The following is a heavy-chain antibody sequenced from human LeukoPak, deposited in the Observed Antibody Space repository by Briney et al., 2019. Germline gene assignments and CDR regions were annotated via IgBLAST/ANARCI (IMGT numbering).Heavy chain of an antibody. J-gene: IGHJ4*02. Sequence: GGTLRLSCAASVFTFSDYYTSCIPQPPGRGLEWVSYISSSGNTIFYAASVKGRFTLSRDNAKNSLYLQMNSLRAEDTAVYYCARVQPHYYDSSGYPPDYWGQGTLVTVSS. CDR3: ARVQPHYYDSSGYPPDY. CDR2: ISSSGNTI. CDR1: VFTFSDYY. D-gene: IGHD3-22*01. V-gene: IGHV3-11*01.